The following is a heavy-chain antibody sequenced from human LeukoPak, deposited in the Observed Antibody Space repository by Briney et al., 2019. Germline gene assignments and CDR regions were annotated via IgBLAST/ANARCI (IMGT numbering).Heavy chain of an antibody. CDR3: ARDRDWAFDY. CDR2: ISPSRGSI. J-gene: IGHJ4*02. D-gene: IGHD2-21*01. CDR1: GFTFSDYT. V-gene: IGHV3-48*01. Sequence: GGSLRLSCAASGFTFSDYTLNWVRQAPGKGLELLSYISPSRGSIAYADSVQGRFTISSDRAQNSVYLHIINPRAEDTDVYYCARDRDWAFDYWGQGILVTVSS.